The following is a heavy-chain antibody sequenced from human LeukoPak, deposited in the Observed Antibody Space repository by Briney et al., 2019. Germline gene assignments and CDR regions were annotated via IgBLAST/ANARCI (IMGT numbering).Heavy chain of an antibody. J-gene: IGHJ4*02. CDR2: IKQDGSEK. CDR3: ARDRYYYGSGSPILGY. D-gene: IGHD3-10*01. CDR1: GFTFSSYW. V-gene: IGHV3-7*04. Sequence: GGSLRLSCAASGFTFSSYWMSWVRQAPGKGLEWVATIKQDGSEKYYVDSVKGRFTISRDNAKNSLYLQMNSLRAEDTAVYYCARDRYYYGSGSPILGYWGQGTLVTVSS.